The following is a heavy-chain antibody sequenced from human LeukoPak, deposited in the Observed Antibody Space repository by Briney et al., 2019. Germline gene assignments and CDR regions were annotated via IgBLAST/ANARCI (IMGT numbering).Heavy chain of an antibody. CDR1: GDSVSSNSS. Sequence: SQTLSLTCAISGDSVSSNSSWNWIRQSPSRGLGWLGRTYYRSKWYSDYVVSVKSRLNINPDTSKNQFSLQLNSVTPEDTAVYYCARGGQGDGYSADEAFDIWGQGTMVTVS. V-gene: IGHV6-1*01. CDR2: TYYRSKWYS. CDR3: ARGGQGDGYSADEAFDI. J-gene: IGHJ3*02. D-gene: IGHD5-18*01.